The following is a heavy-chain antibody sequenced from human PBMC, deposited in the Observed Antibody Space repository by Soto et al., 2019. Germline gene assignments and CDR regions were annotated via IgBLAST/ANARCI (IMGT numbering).Heavy chain of an antibody. CDR1: GFTFSSYS. CDR2: ISTSSGTI. D-gene: IGHD1-26*01. J-gene: IGHJ6*03. V-gene: IGHV3-48*01. Sequence: PGGSLRLSCAASGFTFSSYSMNWVRQAPGKGLEWVSYISTSSGTIYYADSVKGRFTISRDNAKNSLYLQLNSLRAEDTAVYYYAKDWDQGSYYYYMDVWGKGTTVTVSS. CDR3: AKDWDQGSYYYYMDV.